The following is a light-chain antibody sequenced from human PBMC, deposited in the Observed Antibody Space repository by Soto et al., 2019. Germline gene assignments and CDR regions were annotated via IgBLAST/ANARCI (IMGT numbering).Light chain of an antibody. CDR1: HSISIF. V-gene: IGKV1-5*01. Sequence: DIPMTQSPSTLSASVGDRVTITCRARHSISIFLAWYQQKPEKAPKLLIHDASILESGVPSRFSGSGSGTEFTLPISSLQPDNIAPYYCQQYNTYSPDFGGGTKVEI. CDR2: DAS. J-gene: IGKJ4*01. CDR3: QQYNTYSPD.